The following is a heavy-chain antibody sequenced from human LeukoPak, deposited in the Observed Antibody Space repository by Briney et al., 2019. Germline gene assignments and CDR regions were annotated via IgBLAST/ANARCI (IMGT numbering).Heavy chain of an antibody. CDR1: GGSISSYY. V-gene: IGHV4-4*07. J-gene: IGHJ4*02. Sequence: PSETLSLTCTVYGGSISSYYWSWIRQPAGKGLEWIGLIYTSGSPNYNPCLKSQVTMSVDTSKNQFSLKLSSVAAADTAVYYCARDEYPYSNLYYWGQGTLVTVSS. CDR2: IYTSGSP. D-gene: IGHD4-11*01. CDR3: ARDEYPYSNLYY.